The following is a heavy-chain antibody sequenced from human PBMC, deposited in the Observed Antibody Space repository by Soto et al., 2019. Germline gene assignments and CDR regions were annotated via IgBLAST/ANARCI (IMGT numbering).Heavy chain of an antibody. J-gene: IGHJ6*02. CDR1: GYSISSGYY. V-gene: IGHV4-38-2*02. D-gene: IGHD1-7*01. CDR3: ARDGNSNTYYYYGMDV. CDR2: IYHSGST. Sequence: PSETLSLTSAVSGYSISSGYYWGWIRQPPGKGLEWIGSIYHSGSTYYNPSLKSRVTISVDTSKNQFSLKLSSVTAADTAVYYCARDGNSNTYYYYGMDVWGQGTTVTVSS.